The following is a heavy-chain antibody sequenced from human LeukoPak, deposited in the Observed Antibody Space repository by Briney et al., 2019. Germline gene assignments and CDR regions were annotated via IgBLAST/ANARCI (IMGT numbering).Heavy chain of an antibody. D-gene: IGHD3-16*01. V-gene: IGHV3-21*01. J-gene: IGHJ4*02. CDR2: ISSSSSYI. CDR3: ARALARGGVIDY. Sequence: GGSLRLSCAASGFTFSSYSMNWVRQAPGKGLEWVSSISSSSSYIYYADSVKGRFTISRDNAKNSLYLQMNSLRAEDTAVYYCARALARGGVIDYWGQGTLVTVSS. CDR1: GFTFSSYS.